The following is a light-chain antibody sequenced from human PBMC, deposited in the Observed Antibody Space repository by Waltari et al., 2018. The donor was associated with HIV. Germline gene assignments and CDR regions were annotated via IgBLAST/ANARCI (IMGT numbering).Light chain of an antibody. J-gene: IGLJ1*01. CDR2: RNN. V-gene: IGLV1-47*01. CDR1: SPNLGNTS. CDR3: AAWGDSLTSYV. Sequence: QSVLTQPPSASENPGQRVTISCSGSSPNLGNTSVYWYRHLPGTAPKLLIYRNNQRPSGVPDRFSGSKSGTSASLAISGLRSEDEADYYCAAWGDSLTSYVFGTGTKVTVL.